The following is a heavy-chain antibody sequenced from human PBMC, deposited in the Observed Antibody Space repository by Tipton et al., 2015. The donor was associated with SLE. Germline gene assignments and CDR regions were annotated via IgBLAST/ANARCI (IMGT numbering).Heavy chain of an antibody. V-gene: IGHV4-39*02. CDR2: IYDSGNT. CDR1: GDSISSSGYY. Sequence: TLSLTCTVSGDSISSSGYYWVWIRQPPGKGLEWVGSIYDSGNTYYNPSLKSRATISADTSKNLFSLKLSSVTAADMAVYYCARRPLLAVPKWGQGTLVTVSS. D-gene: IGHD6-19*01. CDR3: ARRPLLAVPK. J-gene: IGHJ4*02.